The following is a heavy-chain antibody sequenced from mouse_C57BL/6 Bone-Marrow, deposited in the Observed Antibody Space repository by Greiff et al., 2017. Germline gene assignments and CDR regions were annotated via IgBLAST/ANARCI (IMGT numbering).Heavy chain of an antibody. CDR3: ARWGITTSYFDY. V-gene: IGHV3-8*01. CDR2: ISYSGST. J-gene: IGHJ2*01. CDR1: GYSITSGY. D-gene: IGHD2-4*01. Sequence: EVMLVESGPGLAKPSQTLSLTCSVTGYSITSGYWNWIRKFPGNKLEYMGYISYSGSTYYNPSLKSRISITRDTSKNQYYLQLNSVTTEDTATYYCARWGITTSYFDYWGQGTTLTVSS.